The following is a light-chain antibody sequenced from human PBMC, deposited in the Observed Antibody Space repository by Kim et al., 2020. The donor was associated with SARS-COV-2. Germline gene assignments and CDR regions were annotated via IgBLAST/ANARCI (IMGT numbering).Light chain of an antibody. Sequence: SYELTQPPSVSVSPGQTASITCSGDKLGDKYACWYQPKPGQSPVLVIYQDSKRPSGIPERFSGSNSGNTATLTISGTQAMDEADYYCQAWDSSTVVFGGGTQLTVL. J-gene: IGLJ2*01. CDR3: QAWDSSTVV. V-gene: IGLV3-1*01. CDR2: QDS. CDR1: KLGDKY.